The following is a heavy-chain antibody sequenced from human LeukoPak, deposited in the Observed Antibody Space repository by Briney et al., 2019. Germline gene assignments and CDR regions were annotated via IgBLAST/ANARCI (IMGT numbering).Heavy chain of an antibody. CDR3: ARPVPLIAANVNYYFDDCMYV. Sequence: QSRGSLRVSCAPPRVTFSGYAMHSGRATPDERLGRGAQISYVVGIIYSADSLKGRLPISPYNSKNTLYLQMNSLRAEDTAAYYCARPVPLIAANVNYYFDDCMYVWRQ. CDR2: ISYVVGII. CDR1: RVTFSGYA. V-gene: IGHV3-30*01. D-gene: IGHD2-15*01. J-gene: IGHJ6*01.